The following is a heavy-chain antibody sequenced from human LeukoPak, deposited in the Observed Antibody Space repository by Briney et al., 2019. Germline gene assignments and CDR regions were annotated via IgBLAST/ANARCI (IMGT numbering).Heavy chain of an antibody. CDR3: ARGVGKKWEF. Sequence: KPSETLSLTCGVYVGSLSGYWWSWIRQPPGKGLEWIGEINYSGSTNYNPSLKSRVTISVDTSNNQFSLRVSSVTAADTAVYYCARGVGKKWEFGGQETLVTVSS. V-gene: IGHV4-34*01. D-gene: IGHD1-26*01. CDR2: INYSGST. CDR1: VGSLSGYW. J-gene: IGHJ4*02.